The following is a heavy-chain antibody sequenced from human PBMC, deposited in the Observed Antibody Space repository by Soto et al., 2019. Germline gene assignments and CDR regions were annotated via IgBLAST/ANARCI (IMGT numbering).Heavy chain of an antibody. J-gene: IGHJ4*02. CDR3: AKDQGYYGSGSYYVGDY. CDR2: ISGSGGST. CDR1: GFTFSSYA. D-gene: IGHD3-10*01. Sequence: GGSLRLSCAASGFTFSSYAMSWVRQAPGKGLEWVSAISGSGGSTCYADSVKGRFTISRDNSKNTLYLQMNSLRAEDTAVYYCAKDQGYYGSGSYYVGDYWGQGTLVTVSS. V-gene: IGHV3-23*01.